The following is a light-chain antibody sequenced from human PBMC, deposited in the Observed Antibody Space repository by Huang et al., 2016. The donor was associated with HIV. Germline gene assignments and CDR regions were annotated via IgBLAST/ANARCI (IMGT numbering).Light chain of an antibody. CDR2: KAS. V-gene: IGKV1-5*03. CDR1: ENINSW. J-gene: IGKJ1*01. CDR3: QQYNTYRT. Sequence: DIQMTQSPSTLSASVGDRVTITCRTSENINSWLAWYQQKPGKAPKLLIQKASTLESGVPSRFSGSGSGTEFTLTISSLQPDDFATYYCQQYNTYRTFGQGTKVEIK.